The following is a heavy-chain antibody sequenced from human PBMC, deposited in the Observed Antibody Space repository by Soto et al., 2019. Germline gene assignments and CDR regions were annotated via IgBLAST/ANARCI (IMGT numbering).Heavy chain of an antibody. V-gene: IGHV3-30-3*01. D-gene: IGHD4-17*01. CDR3: ARDFDGDPFYYFDY. CDR2: ISYDGSNK. Sequence: GGSLRLSCAASGFTFSSYAMHWVRQAPGKGLEWVAVISYDGSNKYYADSVKGRFTISRDNSKNTLYLQMNSLRAEDTAVYYCARDFDGDPFYYFDYWGQGTLVTVSS. J-gene: IGHJ4*02. CDR1: GFTFSSYA.